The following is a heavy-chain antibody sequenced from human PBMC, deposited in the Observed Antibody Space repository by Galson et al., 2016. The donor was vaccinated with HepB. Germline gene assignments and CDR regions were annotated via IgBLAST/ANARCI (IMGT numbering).Heavy chain of an antibody. V-gene: IGHV4-31*03. Sequence: TLSLTCTVSGGSISSGGYYWSWIRQHPGKGLEWIGYIYHLGNTYFNPSLKSRVTMSIDASKNQFALKLTSVTAADTAVYYCARDVGAAPFVFWGQGTLVTVSS. CDR3: ARDVGAAPFVF. D-gene: IGHD1-26*01. CDR1: GGSISSGGYY. J-gene: IGHJ4*02. CDR2: IYHLGNT.